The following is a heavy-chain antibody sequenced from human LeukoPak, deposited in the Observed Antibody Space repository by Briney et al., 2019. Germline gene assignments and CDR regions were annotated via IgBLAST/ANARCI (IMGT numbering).Heavy chain of an antibody. CDR2: INPSAGST. D-gene: IGHD4-11*01. CDR3: ARVGVSNYDYDY. J-gene: IGHJ4*02. V-gene: IGHV1-46*01. Sequence: GASVKVSCKASGYTFTSYYIHWVRQAPGQGLEWMGIINPSAGSTTFAQDFQGRVTMTRDTSTSTVYMELSSLRSEDTAVYYCARVGVSNYDYDYWGQGTLVTVSS. CDR1: GYTFTSYY.